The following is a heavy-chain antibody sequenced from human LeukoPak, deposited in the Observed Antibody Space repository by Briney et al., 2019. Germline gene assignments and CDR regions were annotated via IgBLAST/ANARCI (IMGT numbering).Heavy chain of an antibody. CDR1: GGSISSGGYY. CDR3: AREVREDGGSGVIKGNYFDY. CDR2: IYYSGST. J-gene: IGHJ4*02. Sequence: PAQTLSLTCTVSGGSISSGGYYWSWIRQHPGKGLEWIGYIYYSGSTYYNPSLKSRVTISVDTSKNQFSLKLSSVTAADTAVYYCAREVREDGGSGVIKGNYFDYWGQGTLVTVSS. D-gene: IGHD1-1*01. V-gene: IGHV4-31*03.